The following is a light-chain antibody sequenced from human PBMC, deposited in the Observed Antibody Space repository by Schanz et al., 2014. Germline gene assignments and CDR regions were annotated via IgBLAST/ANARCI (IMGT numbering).Light chain of an antibody. Sequence: DVQMTQSPSSLSASVGDRVTITCRASQDLDRWLAWYQQQPEKAPQPLIYAASSLESGVTLRFSGSGSGTDFTLTITTLQPEDFATYFCLQYMHYPVTFGQGTRLEIK. V-gene: IGKV1D-16*01. CDR3: LQYMHYPVT. J-gene: IGKJ5*01. CDR2: AAS. CDR1: QDLDRW.